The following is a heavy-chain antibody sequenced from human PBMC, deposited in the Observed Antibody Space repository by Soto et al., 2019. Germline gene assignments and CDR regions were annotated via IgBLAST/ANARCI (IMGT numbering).Heavy chain of an antibody. Sequence: PGGSLRLSCAASGFTFSSYAMSWVRQAPGKGLEWVSAISGSGGSTYYADSVKGRFTISRDNSKNTLYLQMNSLRAEDTAVYYCAKADAAAGYSSSWFYVDYYYGMDVWGQGTTVTVSS. CDR2: ISGSGGST. V-gene: IGHV3-23*01. CDR1: GFTFSSYA. D-gene: IGHD6-13*01. CDR3: AKADAAAGYSSSWFYVDYYYGMDV. J-gene: IGHJ6*02.